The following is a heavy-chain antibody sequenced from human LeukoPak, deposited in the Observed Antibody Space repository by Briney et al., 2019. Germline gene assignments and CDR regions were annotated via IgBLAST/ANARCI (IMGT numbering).Heavy chain of an antibody. J-gene: IGHJ4*02. V-gene: IGHV4-59*08. Sequence: SETLSLTCTVSGGSISSYYWSWIRQPPGEGLEWIGNIHYSGSTNYNPSLKSRVTISVDTSKNQFSLKLSSVTAADTALYYCARQITVPGKTLFDSWGQGTLVTVSS. CDR2: IHYSGST. CDR1: GGSISSYY. D-gene: IGHD6-19*01. CDR3: ARQITVPGKTLFDS.